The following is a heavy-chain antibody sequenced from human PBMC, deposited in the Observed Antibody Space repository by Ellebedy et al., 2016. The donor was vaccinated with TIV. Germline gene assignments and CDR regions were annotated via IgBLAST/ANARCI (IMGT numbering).Heavy chain of an antibody. Sequence: GGSLRLXCAASGFTFSSYAMHWVRQAPGKGLEWVAVIWYDGSNKYYADSVKGRFTISRDNSKNTLYLQMNSLRAEDTAVYYCARDGKYSSGWNFFDYWGQGTLVTVSS. CDR2: IWYDGSNK. CDR3: ARDGKYSSGWNFFDY. J-gene: IGHJ4*02. V-gene: IGHV3-33*01. D-gene: IGHD6-19*01. CDR1: GFTFSSYA.